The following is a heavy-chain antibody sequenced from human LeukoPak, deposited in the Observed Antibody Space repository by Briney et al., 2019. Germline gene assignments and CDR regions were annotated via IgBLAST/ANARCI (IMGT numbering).Heavy chain of an antibody. D-gene: IGHD4-17*01. CDR2: ISSSSSYI. Sequence: KSGGSLRLSCAASGFTFSSYSMNWVRQAPGKGLEWVSSISSSSSYIYYADSVKGRFTISRDNAKNSLYLQMNSRRAEDTAVYYCARGYGAYRDDAFDIWGQGTMVTVSS. CDR3: ARGYGAYRDDAFDI. V-gene: IGHV3-21*01. CDR1: GFTFSSYS. J-gene: IGHJ3*02.